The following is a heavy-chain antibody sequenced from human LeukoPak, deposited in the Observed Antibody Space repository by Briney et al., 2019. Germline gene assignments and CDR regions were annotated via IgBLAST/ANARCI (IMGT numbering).Heavy chain of an antibody. CDR2: IIPIFGTA. J-gene: IGHJ4*02. D-gene: IGHD3-22*01. CDR1: GGTFSSYA. CDR3: ARDLFLYYYDSSGKASFFDY. Sequence: SVKVSCKASGGTFSSYAISWVRQAPGQGLEWMGGIIPIFGTANYAQKFQGRVTITADESTSTAYMELSSLRSEDTAVYYCARDLFLYYYDSSGKASFFDYWGQGTLVTVSS. V-gene: IGHV1-69*13.